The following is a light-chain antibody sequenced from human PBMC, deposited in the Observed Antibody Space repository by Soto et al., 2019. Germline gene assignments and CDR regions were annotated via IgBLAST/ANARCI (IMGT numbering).Light chain of an antibody. CDR2: DVS. CDR1: SSDVGGYNY. Sequence: QSVLTQPASVSGSPGQSITISCTGTSSDVGGYNYVSWYQQHPGKAPKLMIYDVSNRPSGVSNRFSGSKSGNTASLTISGLQAEFEADYYCSSYTSSSTPLYVFGTGTKVTV. V-gene: IGLV2-14*01. CDR3: SSYTSSSTPLYV. J-gene: IGLJ1*01.